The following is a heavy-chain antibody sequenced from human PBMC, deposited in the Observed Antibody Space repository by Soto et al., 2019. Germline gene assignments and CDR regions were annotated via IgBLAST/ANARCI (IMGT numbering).Heavy chain of an antibody. Sequence: EVQLLESGGGLVQPGGSLRLSCAASGFTFSSYAMSWVRQAPGKGLEWVSTISGSGGSTYYADSVKGRFTISRDNSKNTLYLQMNSLRVEDTAVYYCAKALGADGTRFDPWGQGTLVTVSS. CDR2: ISGSGGST. D-gene: IGHD6-13*01. CDR3: AKALGADGTRFDP. CDR1: GFTFSSYA. J-gene: IGHJ5*02. V-gene: IGHV3-23*01.